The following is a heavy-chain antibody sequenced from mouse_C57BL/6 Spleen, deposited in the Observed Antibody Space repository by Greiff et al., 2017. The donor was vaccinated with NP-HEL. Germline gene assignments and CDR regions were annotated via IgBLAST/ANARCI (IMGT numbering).Heavy chain of an antibody. CDR3: ARSPLITTVGARYFDV. CDR2: INPNNGGT. CDR1: GYTFTDYY. V-gene: IGHV1-26*01. J-gene: IGHJ1*03. D-gene: IGHD1-1*01. Sequence: VQLQQSGPELVKPGASVKISCKASGYTFTDYYMNWVKQSHGKSLEWIGDINPNNGGTSYNQKFKGKATLTVDKSSSTAYMELRSLTSEDSAVYYCARSPLITTVGARYFDVWGTGTTVTVSS.